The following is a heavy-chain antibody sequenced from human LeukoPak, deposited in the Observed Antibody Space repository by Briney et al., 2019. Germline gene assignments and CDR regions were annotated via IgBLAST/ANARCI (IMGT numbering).Heavy chain of an antibody. V-gene: IGHV3-48*01. CDR2: ISSSSSTI. D-gene: IGHD6-19*01. CDR1: GFTFSSYS. CDR3: ARGRAYSSGWYGDY. J-gene: IGHJ4*02. Sequence: PGGSLRLSCAASGFTFSSYSMNWVRQAPGKGLEWVSYISSSSSTIYYADSVKGRFTISRDNAKNSLYLQMNSLRAEDTAVYYCARGRAYSSGWYGDYWGQGTLVTVSS.